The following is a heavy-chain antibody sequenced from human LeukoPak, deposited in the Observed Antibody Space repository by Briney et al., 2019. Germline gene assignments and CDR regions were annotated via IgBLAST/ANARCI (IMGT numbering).Heavy chain of an antibody. CDR3: ARDRLSSGWYDY. CDR2: IYYSGNT. J-gene: IGHJ4*02. D-gene: IGHD6-19*01. Sequence: SETLSLTCTVSGGSISSYYWSWIRQPPGKGLEWMGYIYYSGNTKYNPSLKSRVTISLDTSKNQFSLKLSSVTAADTAVYYCARDRLSSGWYDYWGQGTLVTVSS. CDR1: GGSISSYY. V-gene: IGHV4-59*01.